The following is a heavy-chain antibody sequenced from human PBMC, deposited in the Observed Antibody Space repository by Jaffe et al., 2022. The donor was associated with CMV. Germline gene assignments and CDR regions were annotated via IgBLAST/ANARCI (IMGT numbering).Heavy chain of an antibody. CDR2: IIPILGIA. CDR3: ARGLDCSGGSCYSY. J-gene: IGHJ4*02. CDR1: GGTFSSYA. D-gene: IGHD2-15*01. Sequence: QVQLVQSGAEVKKPGSSVKVSCKASGGTFSSYAISWVRQAPGQGLEWMGRIIPILGIANYAQKFQGRVTITADKSTSTAYMELSSLRSEDTAVYYCARGLDCSGGSCYSYWGQGTLVTVSS. V-gene: IGHV1-69*09.